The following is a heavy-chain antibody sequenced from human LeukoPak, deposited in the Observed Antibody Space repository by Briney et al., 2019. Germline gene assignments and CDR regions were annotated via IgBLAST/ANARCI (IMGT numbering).Heavy chain of an antibody. CDR3: AGAQSRYCSSTTCYLNWFDP. CDR2: IYDSGSS. J-gene: IGHJ5*02. CDR1: GGSISSHY. D-gene: IGHD2-2*01. Sequence: SETLSLTCTVSGGSISSHYWSWIRQPLGKGLEWIGYIYDSGSSNYNPSLKSRVTISVDTSKNQFSLNLSSVTAVDTAIYYCAGAQSRYCSSTTCYLNWFDPWGQGTLVTVSS. V-gene: IGHV4-59*11.